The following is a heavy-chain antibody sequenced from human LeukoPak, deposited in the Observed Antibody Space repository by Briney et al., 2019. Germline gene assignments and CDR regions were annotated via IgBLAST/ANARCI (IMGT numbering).Heavy chain of an antibody. Sequence: SETLSLTCTVSGGAISGYYWSWIRQAAGGVLGYIGRIYITGSTNYNPSLRSRVTMSIDENQFSLKLNSVTAADTAVYYCARGVTSDWYFDVWGRGTLVTVSS. J-gene: IGHJ2*01. V-gene: IGHV4-4*07. CDR1: GGAISGYY. D-gene: IGHD4-11*01. CDR3: ARGVTSDWYFDV. CDR2: IYITGST.